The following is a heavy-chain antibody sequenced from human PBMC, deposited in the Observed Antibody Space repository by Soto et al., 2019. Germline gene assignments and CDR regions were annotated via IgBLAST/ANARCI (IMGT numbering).Heavy chain of an antibody. CDR1: GGTFSSYA. V-gene: IGHV1-69*06. Sequence: QVQLVQSGAEVKKPGSSVKVSCKASGGTFSSYAISWVRQAPGQGLEWMGGIIPIFGTANYAQKFQGRVTITADKSTSTAYMELSSLRSEDTAVYYCARYYDILTGYYNYYYGMDVWGQGTTVTVSS. CDR2: IIPIFGTA. J-gene: IGHJ6*02. D-gene: IGHD3-9*01. CDR3: ARYYDILTGYYNYYYGMDV.